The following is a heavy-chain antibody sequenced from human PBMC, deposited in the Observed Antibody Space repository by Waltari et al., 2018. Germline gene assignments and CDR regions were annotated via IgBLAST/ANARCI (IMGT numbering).Heavy chain of an antibody. J-gene: IGHJ3*01. CDR2: ISLGGAT. V-gene: IGHV4-39*01. CDR3: ATYIGASIGTASFDV. Sequence: GGTRRPPGKGREWTASISLGGATYSNPSLEGRVPISADTSKNQFALKLSPVTAADTVVYYCATYIGASIGTASFDVWGQGTMVTVSS. D-gene: IGHD3-16*01.